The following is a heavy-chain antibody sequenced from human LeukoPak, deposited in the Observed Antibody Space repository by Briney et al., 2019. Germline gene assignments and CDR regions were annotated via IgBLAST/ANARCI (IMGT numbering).Heavy chain of an antibody. CDR2: ISSSGSTI. V-gene: IGHV3-11*01. CDR1: GFTFSDYY. Sequence: PGGSLTLSCAASGFTFSDYYMSWIRQAPGKGLEGVSYISSSGSTIYYADSVKGRFTISRNNAKNSLYLQMNSLRAEDTAVYYCARERLPFGDYDPFDYWGQGTLVTVSS. CDR3: ARERLPFGDYDPFDY. J-gene: IGHJ4*02. D-gene: IGHD4-17*01.